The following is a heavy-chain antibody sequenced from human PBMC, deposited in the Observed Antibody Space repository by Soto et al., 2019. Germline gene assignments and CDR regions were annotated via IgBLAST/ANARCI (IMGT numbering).Heavy chain of an antibody. CDR1: GFTFSDFA. V-gene: IGHV3-23*01. D-gene: IGHD3-10*01. CDR3: AKMKGMDPWAHSFGY. CDR2: IYGGGNGP. Sequence: PGGSLRLSCAATGFTFSDFAMGGVRQAPGKGLEWVSRIYGGGNGPHYADSVKGRVTISRDNSKNTLYLQMNSLRAEDTAVYYCAKMKGMDPWAHSFGYWGQGPLVTVSS. J-gene: IGHJ4*02.